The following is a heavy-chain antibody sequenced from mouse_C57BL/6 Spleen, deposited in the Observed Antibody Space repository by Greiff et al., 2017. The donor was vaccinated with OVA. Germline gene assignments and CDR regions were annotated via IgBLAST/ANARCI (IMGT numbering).Heavy chain of an antibody. CDR3: ERGSSEEYLDD. CDR2: INPNNGGT. CDR1: GYTFTDYN. Sequence: EVQLQQSGPELVKPGASVKMSCKASGYTFTDYNMYWVKQSHGKSLEWIGYINPNNGGTSYNQKFKGKVTLTVNKSSSTVYTELRRVTAEDYAVKCGERGSSEEYLDDWGKGTTVTVSS. J-gene: IGHJ1*03. D-gene: IGHD1-1*01. V-gene: IGHV1-22*01.